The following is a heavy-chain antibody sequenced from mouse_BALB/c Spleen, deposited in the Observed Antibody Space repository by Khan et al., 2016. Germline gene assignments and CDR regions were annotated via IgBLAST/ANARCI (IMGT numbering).Heavy chain of an antibody. CDR3: TRGYGSSFVAWFTY. CDR2: IYPGDGDT. CDR1: GYTFNNYW. Sequence: QVQLQQPGSELARPGASVKLSCKASGYTFNNYWMQWIKQRPGQGLEWIGAIYPGDGDTRYAQKFEGQTTLTADTSSSTVYMQLDNLACEDSAVYYCTRGYGSSFVAWFTYWGQGTLVNVSA. D-gene: IGHD1-1*01. V-gene: IGHV1-87*01. J-gene: IGHJ3*01.